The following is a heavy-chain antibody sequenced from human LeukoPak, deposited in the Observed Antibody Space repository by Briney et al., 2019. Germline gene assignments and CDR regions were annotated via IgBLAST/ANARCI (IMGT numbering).Heavy chain of an antibody. J-gene: IGHJ4*02. CDR2: IYPGNSNT. V-gene: IGHV5-51*01. D-gene: IGHD3-9*01. CDR1: GYSFTNYW. Sequence: GESLEISCKGSGYSFTNYWISWVRQMPGKGLEWMGIIYPGNSNTRYSPSFQGQVTISADKSISTAYLQWSSLKASDTAMYYCARCYNILTGYYPLSNWGQGTLVTVSS. CDR3: ARCYNILTGYYPLSN.